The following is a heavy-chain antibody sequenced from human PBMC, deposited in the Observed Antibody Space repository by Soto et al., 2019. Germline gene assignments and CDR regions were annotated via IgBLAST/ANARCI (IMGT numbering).Heavy chain of an antibody. CDR1: GGTFSSYA. J-gene: IGHJ4*02. Sequence: ASVKVSCKASGGTFSSYAISWVRQAPGQGLEWMGGIIPIFGTANYAQKFQGRVTITADESTSTAYMELSSLRSEDTAVYYCATKIVAATSDYWGQGTLVTVSS. CDR3: ATKIVAATSDY. CDR2: IIPIFGTA. V-gene: IGHV1-69*13. D-gene: IGHD2-15*01.